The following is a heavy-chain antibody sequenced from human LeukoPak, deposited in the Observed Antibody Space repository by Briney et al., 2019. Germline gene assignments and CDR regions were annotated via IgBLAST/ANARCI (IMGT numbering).Heavy chain of an antibody. CDR3: ARGRGVWFADLSLKGLDF. CDR1: GYTFTGYY. V-gene: IGHV1-2*02. Sequence: ASVKVSCKASGYTFTGYYMHWVRQAPGQGLEWMGWINPNSGGTNYPQKFQGRVTMTRDTSISTAYMELSRLRSDDTAVYYCARGRGVWFADLSLKGLDFWGQGTLVTVSS. J-gene: IGHJ4*02. CDR2: INPNSGGT. D-gene: IGHD3-10*01.